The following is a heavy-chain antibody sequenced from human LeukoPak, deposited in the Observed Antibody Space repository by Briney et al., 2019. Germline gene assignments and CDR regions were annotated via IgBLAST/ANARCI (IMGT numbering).Heavy chain of an antibody. CDR1: GGSISSYY. D-gene: IGHD5-18*01. V-gene: IGHV4-59*01. CDR3: ARGKRTAMVQYYFDY. CDR2: IYYSGST. Sequence: SETLSLTCPVSGGSISSYYWSWIRQPPGKRLEWIGYIYYSGSTNYNPSLKSRVTISVDTSKNQFSLKLSSVTAADTAVYYCARGKRTAMVQYYFDYWGQGTLVTVSS. J-gene: IGHJ4*02.